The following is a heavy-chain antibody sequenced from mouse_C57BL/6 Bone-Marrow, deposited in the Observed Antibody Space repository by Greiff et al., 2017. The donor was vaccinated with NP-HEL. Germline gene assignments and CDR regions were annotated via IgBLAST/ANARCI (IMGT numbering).Heavy chain of an antibody. CDR2: IHPNSGST. J-gene: IGHJ4*01. CDR1: GYTFTSYW. V-gene: IGHV1-64*01. D-gene: IGHD2-4*01. Sequence: QVQLQQSGAELVKPGASVKLSCKASGYTFTSYWMHWVKQRPGQGLEWIGMIHPNSGSTNYNEKFKSKATLTVDKSSSTAYMQLSSLTSEDSAVYYCAGAHDYVYAMDYWGQGTSVTVSS. CDR3: AGAHDYVYAMDY.